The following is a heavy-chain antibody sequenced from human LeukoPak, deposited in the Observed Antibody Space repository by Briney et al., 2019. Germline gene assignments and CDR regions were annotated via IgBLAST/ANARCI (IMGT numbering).Heavy chain of an antibody. CDR3: ARDPERRDGYNLDY. Sequence: GGSLRLSCAASGLTFSSYSMNWVRQAPGKALEWVSSISSSSSTIYHAASVKGRFPISKDNAKNSLFLQMNSLRGEDTAVYYCARDPERRDGYNLDYWGQGTLVTVSS. V-gene: IGHV3-48*01. J-gene: IGHJ4*02. CDR2: ISSSSSTI. CDR1: GLTFSSYS. D-gene: IGHD5-24*01.